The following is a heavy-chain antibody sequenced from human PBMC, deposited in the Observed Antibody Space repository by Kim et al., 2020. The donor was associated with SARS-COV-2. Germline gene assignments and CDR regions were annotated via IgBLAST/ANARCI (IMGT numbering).Heavy chain of an antibody. D-gene: IGHD2-15*01. Sequence: DKYYVDSLGGRFSISRNNAKNSLYLQMNSLRAEDTAVYFCARDPHRGALDYWGQGVLVTVSS. CDR3: ARDPHRGALDY. J-gene: IGHJ4*02. V-gene: IGHV3-7*01. CDR2: DK.